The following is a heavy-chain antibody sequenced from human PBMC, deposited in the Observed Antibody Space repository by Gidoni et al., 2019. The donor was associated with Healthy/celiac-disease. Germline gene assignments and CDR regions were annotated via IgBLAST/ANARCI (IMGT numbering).Heavy chain of an antibody. CDR1: GFTFSTYW. CDR2: IKQDGSEK. D-gene: IGHD5-18*01. CDR3: ARMPDTAMVTKEYYFDY. J-gene: IGHJ4*02. Sequence: EVQLVESGGGLVQPGGSMRLSCPASGFTFSTYWMSWVRQAPGKGLEWVANIKQDGSEKYYVDSVKGRFTISRDNAKNSLYLQMNSLRAEDTAVYYCARMPDTAMVTKEYYFDYWGQGTLVTVSS. V-gene: IGHV3-7*01.